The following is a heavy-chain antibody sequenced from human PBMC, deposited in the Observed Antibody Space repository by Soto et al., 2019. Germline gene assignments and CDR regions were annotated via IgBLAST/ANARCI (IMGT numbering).Heavy chain of an antibody. CDR3: AGVALGYDYADV. D-gene: IGHD4-17*01. J-gene: IGHJ6*02. Sequence: ASVKVSCKAFGYTFNAFYMHWVRQAPGQGLEWMGVINPSGDGTSYAQKFQGRVTMTRDTSTSTVYMELSSLRSEDTAVYYCAGVALGYDYADVWGQGTTVTVSS. V-gene: IGHV1-46*02. CDR1: GYTFNAFY. CDR2: INPSGDGT.